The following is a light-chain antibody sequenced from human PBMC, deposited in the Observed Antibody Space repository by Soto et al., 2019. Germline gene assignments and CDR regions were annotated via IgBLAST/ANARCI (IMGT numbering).Light chain of an antibody. CDR1: SSDVGGYNY. V-gene: IGLV2-14*01. Sequence: QSALTQPASVSGSPGQSITISCTGTSSDVGGYNYVSWYQQHPGKAPKLMIYEVSNRPSGVSNRFSGSKSGNTASLTISGPRAEEGADYYCSSYTSSSPHVVFGGGTKLTVL. CDR3: SSYTSSSPHVV. J-gene: IGLJ2*01. CDR2: EVS.